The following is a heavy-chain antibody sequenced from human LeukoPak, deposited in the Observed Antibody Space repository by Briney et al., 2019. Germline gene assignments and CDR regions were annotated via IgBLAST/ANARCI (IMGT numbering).Heavy chain of an antibody. CDR3: AKDDRGRTIAVAVWD. CDR1: GFTFSSYA. Sequence: TGGSLRLSCAASGFTFSSYAMSWVRQAPGKGLEWVSGISGSGATTNYADSVKGRFTISRDNSENTLYVQMNSLRAEDTAVYYCAKDDRGRTIAVAVWDWGQGTLVTVSS. J-gene: IGHJ4*02. D-gene: IGHD6-19*01. V-gene: IGHV3-23*01. CDR2: ISGSGATT.